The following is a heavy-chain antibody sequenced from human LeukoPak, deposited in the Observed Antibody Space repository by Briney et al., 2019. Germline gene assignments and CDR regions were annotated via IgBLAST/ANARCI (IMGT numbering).Heavy chain of an antibody. CDR1: GFTFSSYS. CDR3: AKIPQVSIFGVPNFDD. D-gene: IGHD3-3*01. V-gene: IGHV3-23*01. J-gene: IGHJ4*02. Sequence: PGGSLRLSCAASGFTFSSYSMNWVRQAPGKGLEWVSCISGSGDNTYYPDSVRGRFTISRDNFKNTLYLQMDSLRAEDTAVYYCAKIPQVSIFGVPNFDDWGQGTLVTVSS. CDR2: ISGSGDNT.